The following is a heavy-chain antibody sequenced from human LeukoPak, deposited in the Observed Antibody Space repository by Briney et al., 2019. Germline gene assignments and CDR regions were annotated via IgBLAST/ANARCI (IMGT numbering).Heavy chain of an antibody. V-gene: IGHV4-59*01. D-gene: IGHD3-22*01. J-gene: IGHJ4*02. CDR3: ARAHGYDSSGYYFDY. CDR1: GGSISSYY. CDR2: IYYSGST. Sequence: SETLSLTCTVSGGSISSYYWSWIRQPPGKGLEWIGYIYYSGSTNSNPSLKSRVTISVDTSKNQFSLKLSSVTAADTAVYYCARAHGYDSSGYYFDYWGQGTLVTVSS.